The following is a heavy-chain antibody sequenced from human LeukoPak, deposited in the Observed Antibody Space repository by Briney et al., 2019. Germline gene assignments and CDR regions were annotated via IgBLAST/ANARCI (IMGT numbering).Heavy chain of an antibody. CDR1: GVSISSYY. D-gene: IGHD4-23*01. Sequence: SETLPLTCTVSGVSISSYYWSWIRQPPGKGLEWIAHIYHSGSTNYNPSLKSRVNISVDTSKKQFSLKLTSVTAADTAVYYCARGPYGGNYAFDIWGQGTMGTVSS. CDR2: IYHSGST. V-gene: IGHV4-59*01. CDR3: ARGPYGGNYAFDI. J-gene: IGHJ3*02.